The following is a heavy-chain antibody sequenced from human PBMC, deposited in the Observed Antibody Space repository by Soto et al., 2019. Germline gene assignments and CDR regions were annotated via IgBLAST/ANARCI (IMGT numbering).Heavy chain of an antibody. V-gene: IGHV1-69*01. Sequence: QVQLVQSGAEVKKPGSSVKVSCKASGGTFSSYAISWVRQAPGQGLEWMGGIIPIFGTANYAQKFQGRVTITADESTSTAYMELSSLRSEDTAVYYGARGGTYYYDSSGLGPFDYWGQGTLVTVSS. D-gene: IGHD3-22*01. CDR1: GGTFSSYA. CDR3: ARGGTYYYDSSGLGPFDY. J-gene: IGHJ4*02. CDR2: IIPIFGTA.